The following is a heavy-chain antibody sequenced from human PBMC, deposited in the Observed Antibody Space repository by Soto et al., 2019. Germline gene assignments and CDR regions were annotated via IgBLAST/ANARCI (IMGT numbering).Heavy chain of an antibody. J-gene: IGHJ3*02. Sequence: EVQLVQSGAEVKKPGESLKISCKGSGYSFTTYWIGWVRQMPGKGLEWMGIIYPADSDTRYSPSFQGQVTISADKSISTAYLQWNSLKASDTAMYYCAKPFLHGSGSYYAFDIWGQGTMVTVSS. CDR3: AKPFLHGSGSYYAFDI. D-gene: IGHD3-10*01. CDR1: GYSFTTYW. V-gene: IGHV5-51*03. CDR2: IYPADSDT.